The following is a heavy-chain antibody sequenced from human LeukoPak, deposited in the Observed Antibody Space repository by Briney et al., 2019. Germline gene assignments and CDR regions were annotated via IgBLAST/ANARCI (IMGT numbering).Heavy chain of an antibody. J-gene: IGHJ6*03. CDR2: IIPIFGTA. CDR1: GYTFTVYY. V-gene: IGHV1-69*05. Sequence: GASVKVSCKASGYTFTVYYIHWMRQAPGQGLEWMGRIIPIFGTANYAQKFQGRVTITTDESTSTAYMELSSLRSEDTAVYYCARDIVVVPATKDWDYMDVWGKGTTVTVSS. CDR3: ARDIVVVPATKDWDYMDV. D-gene: IGHD2-2*01.